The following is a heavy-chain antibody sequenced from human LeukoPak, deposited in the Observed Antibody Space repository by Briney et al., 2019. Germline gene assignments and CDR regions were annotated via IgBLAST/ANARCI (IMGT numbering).Heavy chain of an antibody. J-gene: IGHJ5*02. CDR2: INHSGST. V-gene: IGHV4-34*01. CDR1: GGSFSGYY. CDR3: ARGYYGSGSPNWFDP. Sequence: SETLSLTCAVYGGSFSGYYWSRIRQPPGKGLEWIGEINHSGSTNYNPSLKSRVTISVDTSKNQFSLKLSSVTAADTAVYYCARGYYGSGSPNWFDPWGQGTLVTVFS. D-gene: IGHD3-10*01.